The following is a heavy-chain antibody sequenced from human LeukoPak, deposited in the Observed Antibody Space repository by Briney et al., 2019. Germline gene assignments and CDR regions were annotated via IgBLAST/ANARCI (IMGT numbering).Heavy chain of an antibody. V-gene: IGHV3-21*01. J-gene: IGHJ4*02. Sequence: GGSLRLSCAASGFIFTTYSGNWVRQAPGKGLEWVSSISSSSTYISYADSVEGRFTISRDNAKNSLYLQMNSLRAEDTALYYCARVFSGNHYSWFDYWGRGTLVAVSS. CDR3: ARVFSGNHYSWFDY. D-gene: IGHD3-10*01. CDR1: GFIFTTYS. CDR2: ISSSSTYI.